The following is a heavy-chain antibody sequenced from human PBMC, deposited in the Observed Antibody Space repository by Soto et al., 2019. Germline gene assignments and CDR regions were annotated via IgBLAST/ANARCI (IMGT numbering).Heavy chain of an antibody. J-gene: IGHJ4*02. D-gene: IGHD5-12*01. Sequence: QVQLVQSGAEVKKPGSSVTVSCKASGGTFSSYAISWLRQAPGQGLAWMGGIIPILGTANYAQKFQGRVTITADESTSTAYMELSSLRSEDTAVYYCARDQGRWLQHYRFDYWGQGTLVTVSS. CDR3: ARDQGRWLQHYRFDY. CDR2: IIPILGTA. CDR1: GGTFSSYA. V-gene: IGHV1-69*01.